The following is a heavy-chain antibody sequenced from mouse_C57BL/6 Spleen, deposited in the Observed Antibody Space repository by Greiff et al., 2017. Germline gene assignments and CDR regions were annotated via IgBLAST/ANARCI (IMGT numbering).Heavy chain of an antibody. Sequence: QVQLQQPGAELVKPGASVKLSCKASGYTFTSYWMQWVKQRPGQGLEWIGEIDPSDSYTNYNQKFKGKATLTVDTSSSTAYMQLSSLTSEDSAVYYCARPDGNYLFDYWGQGTTLTVSS. CDR3: ARPDGNYLFDY. V-gene: IGHV1-50*01. CDR2: IDPSDSYT. J-gene: IGHJ2*01. CDR1: GYTFTSYW. D-gene: IGHD2-1*01.